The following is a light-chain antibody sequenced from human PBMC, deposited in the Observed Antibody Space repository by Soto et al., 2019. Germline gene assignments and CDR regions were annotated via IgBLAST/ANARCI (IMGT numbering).Light chain of an antibody. J-gene: IGKJ5*01. CDR3: QQRSNWPPTIT. V-gene: IGKV3D-20*02. Sequence: EIVLTQSPGTLSLSPGERATLSCRASQSVSSSYLAWYQQKPGQAPRLLIYGASSRATGIPDRFSGSGSGTDFTLTIGRLEPEDFAVYYCQQRSNWPPTITFGQGTRLEIK. CDR2: GAS. CDR1: QSVSSSY.